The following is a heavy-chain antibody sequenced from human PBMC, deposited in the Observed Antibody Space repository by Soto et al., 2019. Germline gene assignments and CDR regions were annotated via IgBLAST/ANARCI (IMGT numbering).Heavy chain of an antibody. CDR1: GFTFSSYG. J-gene: IGHJ4*01. Sequence: PGGSLRLSCVASGFTFSSYGIHWVRQAPGKGLEWVGVISSGVETKYYADSVKGRFTISRDNSKNTLYLQMDSLRPEETAVYYCAKEVAVAGDLDYWGHGTLVTVSS. CDR3: AKEVAVAGDLDY. CDR2: ISSGVETK. V-gene: IGHV3-30*18. D-gene: IGHD6-19*01.